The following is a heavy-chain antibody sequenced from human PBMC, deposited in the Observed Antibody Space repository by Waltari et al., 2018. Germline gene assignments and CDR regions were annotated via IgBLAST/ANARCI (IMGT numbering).Heavy chain of an antibody. V-gene: IGHV4-34*01. D-gene: IGHD3-3*01. Sequence: QVQLQQWGAGLLKPSETLSLTCAVSGGSFSGYYWSWIRQPPGKGLEWIGEINHSGSTNYNPSLKSRVTISVDTSKNQFSLKLSSVTAADTAVYYCARQPRRITIFGVVPTGYFDYWGQGTLVTVSS. J-gene: IGHJ4*02. CDR3: ARQPRRITIFGVVPTGYFDY. CDR2: INHSGST. CDR1: GGSFSGYY.